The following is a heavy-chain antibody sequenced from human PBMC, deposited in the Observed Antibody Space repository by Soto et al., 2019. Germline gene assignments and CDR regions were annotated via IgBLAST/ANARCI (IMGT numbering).Heavy chain of an antibody. CDR2: ISSRGRT. D-gene: IGHD3-16*02. V-gene: IGHV4-31*11. CDR1: GVTISSDSYH. CDR3: ARYRFTATWSKFDY. J-gene: IGHJ4*02. Sequence: QVYLQESGPGLVRSSQTLSLYCAVSGVTISSDSYHWSWIRQRPGKVLEWVGFISSRGRTYYNPSLKSRITMSADTSKSQFSLHLTSVTAADTAMYFCARYRFTATWSKFDYWGQGSLVTVSS.